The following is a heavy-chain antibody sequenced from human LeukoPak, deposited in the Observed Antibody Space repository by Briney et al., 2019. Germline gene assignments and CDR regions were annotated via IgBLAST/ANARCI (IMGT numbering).Heavy chain of an antibody. CDR1: GFTFSDHY. CDR2: TRNKAYSYTT. J-gene: IGHJ4*02. Sequence: PGGSLRLSCAASGFTFSDHYMNWVRQAPGKGLEWVGRTRNKAYSYTTEYAASVRGRFSISRDDSKNSLYLQMNSLNTGATAVYYCARERSGSFDYWGQGTLVTVSS. CDR3: ARERSGSFDY. V-gene: IGHV3-72*01. D-gene: IGHD1-26*01.